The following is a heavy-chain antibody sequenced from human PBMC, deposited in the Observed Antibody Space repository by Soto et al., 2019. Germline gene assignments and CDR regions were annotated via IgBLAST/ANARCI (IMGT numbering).Heavy chain of an antibody. CDR2: IYPGDSDT. CDR1: GYSFTSYW. D-gene: IGHD5-18*01. J-gene: IGHJ3*02. Sequence: GESLKISCQGSGYSFTSYWIGWVRQMPGKGLEWMGIIYPGDSDTRYSPSFQGQVTISADKSISTAYLQWSSLKASDTAMYYCARSFVDTAMVDAFDIWGQGTMVTVSS. CDR3: ARSFVDTAMVDAFDI. V-gene: IGHV5-51*01.